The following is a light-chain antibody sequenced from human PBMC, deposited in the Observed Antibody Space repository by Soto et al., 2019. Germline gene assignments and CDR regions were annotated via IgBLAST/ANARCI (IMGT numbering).Light chain of an antibody. CDR2: DVS. V-gene: IGLV2-14*03. Sequence: QSVLTQPASVSESPGQSITISCIGTSNDVGSYNFVSWYQKHPNTAPRLIIYDVSNRPSGVSNRFSGSKSDNTASLTISGLQAEDEADYYCSSYTRSSTVLFGGGTKLTVL. J-gene: IGLJ2*01. CDR3: SSYTRSSTVL. CDR1: SNDVGSYNF.